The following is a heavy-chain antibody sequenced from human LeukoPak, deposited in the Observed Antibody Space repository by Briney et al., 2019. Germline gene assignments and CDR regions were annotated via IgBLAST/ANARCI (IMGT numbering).Heavy chain of an antibody. CDR2: IWYDGNNK. J-gene: IGHJ4*02. Sequence: GGSLRLSCAASGFTFSSYDTHWVRQAPGKGLEWVAVIWYDGNNKYYADSVKGRFTISRDNSKNTLYLQMNSLRAEDTAVYYCAKDWGYTTMVSYYFDYWGQGTLVTVSS. V-gene: IGHV3-33*06. CDR3: AKDWGYTTMVSYYFDY. CDR1: GFTFSSYD. D-gene: IGHD5-18*01.